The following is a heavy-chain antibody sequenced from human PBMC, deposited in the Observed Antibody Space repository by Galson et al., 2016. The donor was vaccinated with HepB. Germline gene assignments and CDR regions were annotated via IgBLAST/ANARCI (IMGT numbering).Heavy chain of an antibody. CDR3: ARSRVVRDSYYYMDV. J-gene: IGHJ6*03. CDR1: GDSIGSGYW. D-gene: IGHD3-10*01. V-gene: IGHV4-4*02. Sequence: SETLSLTCDVSGDSIGSGYWWSWVRQPPGKGLEWIGEIYHSGLTNYNPSFESRVSMSVDKSKNQLSLNLKSVAAADTALYYCARSRVVRDSYYYMDVWGKGTTVTGS. CDR2: IYHSGLT.